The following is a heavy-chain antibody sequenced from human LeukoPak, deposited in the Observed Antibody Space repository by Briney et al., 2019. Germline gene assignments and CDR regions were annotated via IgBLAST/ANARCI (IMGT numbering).Heavy chain of an antibody. J-gene: IGHJ4*02. V-gene: IGHV3-33*01. CDR3: ARGGRSSGWYDYFDY. D-gene: IGHD6-19*01. CDR1: GFTFSSYG. CDR2: IWYDGSNK. Sequence: GGSLRLSCAASGFTFSSYGMHWVRQAPGKGLEWVAVIWYDGSNKYYADSVKGRFTISRDNSKNTLYLQMNSLRAEDTAVYYCARGGRSSGWYDYFDYWGQGTLVTVSS.